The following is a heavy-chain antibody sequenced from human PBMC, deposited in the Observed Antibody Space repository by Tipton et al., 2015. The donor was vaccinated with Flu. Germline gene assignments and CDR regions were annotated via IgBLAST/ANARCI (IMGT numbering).Heavy chain of an antibody. CDR1: GDSISSDYH. V-gene: IGHV4-38-2*01. D-gene: IGHD3-10*02. CDR2: VSRSGST. J-gene: IGHJ4*02. Sequence: LRLSCAVSGDSISSDYHWGWIRQFPGKGLEWIGTVSRSGSTYYNPSLKTRLTISVDTSKNQFSLRLSSVTAADTAVYYCARHTGDSVRGLIDYWGQGTLVTVSS. CDR3: ARHTGDSVRGLIDY.